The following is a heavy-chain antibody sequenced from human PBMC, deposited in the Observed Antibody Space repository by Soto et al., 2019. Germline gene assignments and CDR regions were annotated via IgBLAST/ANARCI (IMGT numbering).Heavy chain of an antibody. CDR2: ISAYNGNT. V-gene: IGHV1-18*01. CDR3: ARDHPGTYYDFWSGYSYFDY. J-gene: IGHJ4*02. CDR1: GYTFTSYG. Sequence: ASVKVSCKASGYTFTSYGISWVRQAPGQGLEWMGWISAYNGNTNYAQKLQGRVTMTTDTSTSTAYMELRSLRSDDTAVYYCARDHPGTYYDFWSGYSYFDYWGQGTLVTVSS. D-gene: IGHD3-3*01.